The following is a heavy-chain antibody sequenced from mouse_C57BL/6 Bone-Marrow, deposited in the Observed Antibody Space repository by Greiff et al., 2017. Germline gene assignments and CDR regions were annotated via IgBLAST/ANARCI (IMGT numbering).Heavy chain of an antibody. CDR2: IRNKANNLAT. V-gene: IGHV6-6*01. CDR1: GFTFSDAW. Sequence: EVKLEESGGGLVQPGGSMKLSCAASGFTFSDAWMDWVRQSPEKGLEWVAEIRNKANNLATYYAESVKGRFTISRDDSKSSVYLQMNSLRAEDTCIYYCTRGCRNLWAMDYWGQGTSVTVSS. CDR3: TRGCRNLWAMDY. D-gene: IGHD6-1*01. J-gene: IGHJ4*01.